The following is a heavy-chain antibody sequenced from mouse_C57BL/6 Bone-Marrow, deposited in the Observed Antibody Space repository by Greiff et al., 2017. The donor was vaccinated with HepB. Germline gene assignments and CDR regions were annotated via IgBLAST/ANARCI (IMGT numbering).Heavy chain of an antibody. V-gene: IGHV1-81*01. CDR2: IYPRSGNT. J-gene: IGHJ3*01. D-gene: IGHD1-1*01. CDR1: GYTFTSYG. CDR3: ARSYYGSSPFAD. Sequence: QVQLQQSGAELARPGASVKLSCKASGYTFTSYGISWVKQRTGQGLEWIGEIYPRSGNTYYNEKFKGKATLTADKSSSTAYMKLRSLTSEDSAVYFCARSYYGSSPFADWGKGTLVTVSA.